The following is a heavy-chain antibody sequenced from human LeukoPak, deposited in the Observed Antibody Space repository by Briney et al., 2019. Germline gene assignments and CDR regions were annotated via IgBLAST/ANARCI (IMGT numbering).Heavy chain of an antibody. CDR3: ITIAAATRGY. CDR1: GFTFSGSA. J-gene: IGHJ4*02. CDR2: IRSKANSYAT. Sequence: GGSLRLSCAASGFTFSGSAMHWVRQASGKGLEWVGRIRSKANSYATTYAASVKGRCTISRDDSENTAYLQMNRLKTEDTAVYYCITIAAATRGYWGQGTLVTVSS. D-gene: IGHD5-12*01. V-gene: IGHV3-73*01.